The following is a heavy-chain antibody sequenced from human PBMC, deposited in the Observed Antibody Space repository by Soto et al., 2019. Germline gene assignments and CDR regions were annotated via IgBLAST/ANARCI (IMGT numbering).Heavy chain of an antibody. Sequence: GGSLRLSCAASGFTFSSYGMNWVRQAPGKGLEWVSYISSSSSTIYYADSVKGRFTISRDDAKNSLYLQMNSLRDEDTDVYYCGGVAGWNYETTPDAFDFWGQGTMVTVSS. CDR1: GFTFSSYG. CDR3: GGVAGWNYETTPDAFDF. J-gene: IGHJ3*01. CDR2: ISSSSSTI. V-gene: IGHV3-48*02. D-gene: IGHD1-7*01.